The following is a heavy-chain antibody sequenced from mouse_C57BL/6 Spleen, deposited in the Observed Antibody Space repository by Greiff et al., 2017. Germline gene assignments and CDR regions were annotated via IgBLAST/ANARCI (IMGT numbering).Heavy chain of an antibody. D-gene: IGHD2-12*01. V-gene: IGHV14-4*01. CDR3: TTRGYDGAMDY. CDR2: IDPENGDT. CDR1: GFNIKDDY. J-gene: IGHJ4*01. Sequence: VQLKQSGAELVRPGASVKLSCTASGFNIKDDYMHWVKQRPEQGLEWIGWIDPENGDTEYASKFQGKATITADTSSNTAYLQLSSLTSEDTAVYYCTTRGYDGAMDYWGQGTSVTVSS.